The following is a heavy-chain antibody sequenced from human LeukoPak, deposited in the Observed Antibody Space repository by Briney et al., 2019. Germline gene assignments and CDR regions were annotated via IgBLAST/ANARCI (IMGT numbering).Heavy chain of an antibody. CDR2: ITHRGST. CDR1: GGSFSNYY. J-gene: IGHJ4*02. D-gene: IGHD4-17*01. Sequence: KPSETLSLTCAVYGGSFSNYYLSWVRQPPGKGLEWIGEITHRGSTNYNPSLKSRVTISVDTSKNQFSLKLSSVAAADTAVYYCAPIFGDYSDFDSWGQGTLVTVSS. V-gene: IGHV4-34*01. CDR3: APIFGDYSDFDS.